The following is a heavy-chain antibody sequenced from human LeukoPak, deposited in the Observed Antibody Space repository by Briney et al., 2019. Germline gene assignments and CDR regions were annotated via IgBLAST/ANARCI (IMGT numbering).Heavy chain of an antibody. V-gene: IGHV3-30*02. CDR3: AKDNGDYLTPDN. CDR2: IRHDGSRT. CDR1: GFTFSRFG. D-gene: IGHD4-17*01. J-gene: IGHJ4*02. Sequence: GGSMRLSCATSGFTFSRFGVHWVRQAPDKGLEWVAFIRHDGSRTYCGDSVKGRCTVSRDTSKSTVFLQVASLTADDTAVYYCAKDNGDYLTPDNWGQGTLVTVSS.